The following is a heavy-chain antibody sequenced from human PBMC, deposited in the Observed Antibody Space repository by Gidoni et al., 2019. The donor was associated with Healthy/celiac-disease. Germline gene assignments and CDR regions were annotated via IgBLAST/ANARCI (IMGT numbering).Heavy chain of an antibody. CDR2: FIPILGIA. CDR3: AALLRYSGSYNFDY. J-gene: IGHJ4*02. Sequence: QVQLVQSGAEVKKPGSSVKVSCKASGGTFSSYTISWVRQAPGQGLEWMGRFIPILGIANYAQKFQGRVTITADKSTSTAYMELSSLRSEDTAVYYCAALLRYSGSYNFDYWGQGTLVTVSS. D-gene: IGHD1-26*01. V-gene: IGHV1-69*02. CDR1: GGTFSSYT.